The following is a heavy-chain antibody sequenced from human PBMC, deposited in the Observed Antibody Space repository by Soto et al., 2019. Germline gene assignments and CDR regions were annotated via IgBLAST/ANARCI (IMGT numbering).Heavy chain of an antibody. CDR1: GGSISSYY. Sequence: SSETLSLTCTVSGGSISSYYWSWIRQPPGKGLEWIGYIYYSGSTNYNPSLKSRVTISVDTSKNQFSLKLSSVTAADTAVYYCARVRRRDRSSSWYPIPYGMDVWGQGTTVTVSS. CDR2: IYYSGST. J-gene: IGHJ6*02. D-gene: IGHD6-13*01. V-gene: IGHV4-59*01. CDR3: ARVRRRDRSSSWYPIPYGMDV.